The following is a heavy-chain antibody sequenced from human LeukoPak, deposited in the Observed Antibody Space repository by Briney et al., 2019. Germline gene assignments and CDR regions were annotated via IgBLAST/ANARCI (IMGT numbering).Heavy chain of an antibody. Sequence: PGGSLRLSCAASGFTFSSYGISWVRQAPGKGLEWVSAISGSGGSTYYADSVKGRFTISRDNSKNTLYLQMNSLRAEDTAVYYCAKVLHDSSGYYLGDAFDIWGQGTMVTVSS. J-gene: IGHJ3*02. CDR3: AKVLHDSSGYYLGDAFDI. D-gene: IGHD3-22*01. CDR2: ISGSGGST. V-gene: IGHV3-23*01. CDR1: GFTFSSYG.